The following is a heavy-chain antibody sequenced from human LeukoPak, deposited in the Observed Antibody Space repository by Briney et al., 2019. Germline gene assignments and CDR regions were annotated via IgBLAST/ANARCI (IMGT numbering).Heavy chain of an antibody. CDR3: AKDQLYYYGSGSYYDPFDC. CDR1: GFTFSSYA. V-gene: IGHV3-23*01. CDR2: ISGSGGST. D-gene: IGHD3-10*01. Sequence: GGSLRLSCAASGFTFSSYAMSWVRQAPGKGLEWVSAISGSGGSTYYADSVKGRFTISRDNSKNTLYLQMNSLRAEDTAVYYCAKDQLYYYGSGSYYDPFDCWGQGTLVTVSS. J-gene: IGHJ4*02.